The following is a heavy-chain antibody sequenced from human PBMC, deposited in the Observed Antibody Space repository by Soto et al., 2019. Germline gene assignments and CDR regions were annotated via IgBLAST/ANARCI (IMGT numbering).Heavy chain of an antibody. D-gene: IGHD2-2*01. J-gene: IGHJ6*03. CDR1: GFTFSSYA. V-gene: IGHV3-23*01. CDR3: ANCIVVVPAALMNYYYYMDV. Sequence: PGGSLRLSWAASGFTFSSYAMSWVRQAPGKGLEWVSAISGTGGSTYYADSVKGRFTISRDNSKNTLHLQMNSLRAEDTAVYYCANCIVVVPAALMNYYYYMDVWGKGTTVTVSS. CDR2: ISGTGGST.